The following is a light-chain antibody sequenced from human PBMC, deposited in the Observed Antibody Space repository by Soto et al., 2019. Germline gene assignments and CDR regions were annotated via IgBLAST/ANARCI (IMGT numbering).Light chain of an antibody. CDR1: QTVSSNF. CDR3: QQYSDLPMT. Sequence: EKVLAHYPDTLSFAQWGRXRLXGRSSQTVSSNFLAWYQQRPGQAPRLLIYGASSRATGIPDRFSGSGSGTDFTLTISRLEPEDFAVYFCQQYSDLPMTFGQGTRLEIK. J-gene: IGKJ5*01. V-gene: IGKV3-20*01. CDR2: GAS.